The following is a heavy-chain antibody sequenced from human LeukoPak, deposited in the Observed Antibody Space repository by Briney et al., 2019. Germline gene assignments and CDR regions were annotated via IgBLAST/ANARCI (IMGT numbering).Heavy chain of an antibody. CDR2: IWHDGSPK. D-gene: IGHD1-26*01. V-gene: IGHV3-33*08. J-gene: IGHJ3*01. CDR1: GFTFSSYA. CDR3: VTHYKWDLLVHAFDF. Sequence: GRSLRLSCAASGFTFSSYAMSWVRQAPGKGLEWVATIWHDGSPKMYADSAKGRFTISRDDSKNMLYLQMNSLRADDTAEYYCVTHYKWDLLVHAFDFWGQGTRVTVSS.